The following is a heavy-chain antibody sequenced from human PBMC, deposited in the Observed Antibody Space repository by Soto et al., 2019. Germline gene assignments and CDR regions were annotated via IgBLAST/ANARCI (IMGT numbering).Heavy chain of an antibody. CDR1: GYSFTSYW. J-gene: IGHJ6*02. Sequence: PGESLKISCKGSGYSFTSYWISWVRQMPGKGLEWMGRIDPSDSYTNYSPSFQGHVTISADKSISTAYLQWSSLKASDTAMYYCARQRVVPAAHVPYSSSSGIDVWGQRTTVPVSS. CDR2: IDPSDSYT. V-gene: IGHV5-10-1*01. CDR3: ARQRVVPAAHVPYSSSSGIDV. D-gene: IGHD2-2*01.